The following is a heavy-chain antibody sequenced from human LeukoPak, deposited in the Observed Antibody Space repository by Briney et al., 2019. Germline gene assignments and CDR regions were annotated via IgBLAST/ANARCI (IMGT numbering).Heavy chain of an antibody. CDR1: GGSISSYY. J-gene: IGHJ4*02. Sequence: SETLSLTCTVSGGSISSYYWSWIRQPPGKGLEWIGYIYYSGSTNYNPSLKSRVTISVDTSKNQFSLKLSSVTAADTAVYYCARGFDFWSGYSPIDYWGQGTLVTVSS. CDR3: ARGFDFWSGYSPIDY. V-gene: IGHV4-59*12. CDR2: IYYSGST. D-gene: IGHD3-3*01.